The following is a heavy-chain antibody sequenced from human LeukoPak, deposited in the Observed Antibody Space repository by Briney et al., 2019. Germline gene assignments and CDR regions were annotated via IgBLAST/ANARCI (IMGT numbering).Heavy chain of an antibody. D-gene: IGHD6-19*01. Sequence: ASVKVSCKTSGYPFTSYDIHWVRQAAGHGLEWMSWMTPNSEKGAYAQKFQGRVTMTTNTSIDTAYMELSSLTFDDTAIYYCARGRGWGILDSWGQGHLVTVSS. CDR2: MTPNSEKG. CDR1: GYPFTSYD. J-gene: IGHJ4*02. V-gene: IGHV1-8*01. CDR3: ARGRGWGILDS.